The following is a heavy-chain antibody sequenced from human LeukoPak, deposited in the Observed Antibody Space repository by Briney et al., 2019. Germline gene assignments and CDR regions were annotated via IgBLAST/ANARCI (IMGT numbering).Heavy chain of an antibody. Sequence: GGSLRLSCAASGFTFDDYAMHWVRQAPGKGLEWVSGISWNSGSIGYADSVKGRFTISRDNAKNSLYLQMNSLRAEDTAVYYCARRRCSSTSCFIDYWGQGTLVTVSS. J-gene: IGHJ4*02. V-gene: IGHV3-9*01. CDR3: ARRRCSSTSCFIDY. CDR1: GFTFDDYA. D-gene: IGHD2-2*01. CDR2: ISWNSGSI.